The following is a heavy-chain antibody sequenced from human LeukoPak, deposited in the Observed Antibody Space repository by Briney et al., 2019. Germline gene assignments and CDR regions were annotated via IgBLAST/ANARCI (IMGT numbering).Heavy chain of an antibody. CDR3: ARGNYYDWSGYWALGAFDI. CDR1: GYTFTGYY. Sequence: ASVKVSCKASGYTFTGYYMHWVRQAPGQGLEWMGWINPNSGGTNYAQKFQGRVTMTRDTSISTAYMELSRLRSDDTAVYYCARGNYYDWSGYWALGAFDIWGQGTMVTVSS. J-gene: IGHJ3*02. CDR2: INPNSGGT. V-gene: IGHV1-2*02. D-gene: IGHD3-22*01.